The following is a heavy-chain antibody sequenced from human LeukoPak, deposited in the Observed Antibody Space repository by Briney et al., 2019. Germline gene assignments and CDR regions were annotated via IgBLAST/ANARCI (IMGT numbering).Heavy chain of an antibody. CDR1: GGSISSSSYY. V-gene: IGHV4-39*07. CDR2: IYYSGST. CDR3: ARDTDNYGDYIPY. Sequence: SETLSLTCTVSGGSISSSSYYWGWIRQPPGKGLEWIGSIYYSGSTYYNPSLNSRVTISVDTSKNQFSLKLSSVTAADTAVYYCARDTDNYGDYIPYWGQGTLVTVSS. J-gene: IGHJ4*02. D-gene: IGHD4-17*01.